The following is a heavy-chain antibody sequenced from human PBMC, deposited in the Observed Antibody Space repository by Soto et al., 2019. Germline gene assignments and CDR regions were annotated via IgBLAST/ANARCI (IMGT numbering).Heavy chain of an antibody. CDR2: ISHDGSNK. Sequence: GGSLRLSCAASGFPFSRYEIHCVRQVPGRGLEWVALISHDGSNKYYVDSAKGRFIISRDNSKNTVYLQMNSLRTEDTALYYCAKDADFDTRNLQHWGQGTMVTVSS. D-gene: IGHD3-22*01. V-gene: IGHV3-30*18. J-gene: IGHJ4*02. CDR1: GFPFSRYE. CDR3: AKDADFDTRNLQH.